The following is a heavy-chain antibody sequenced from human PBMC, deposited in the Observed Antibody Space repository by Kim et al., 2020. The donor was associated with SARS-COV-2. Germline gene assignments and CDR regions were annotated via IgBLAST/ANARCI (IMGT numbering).Heavy chain of an antibody. CDR1: GFTFSSCA. CDR3: VKGFQYSSSMGDY. CDR2: INNNGVST. D-gene: IGHD6-6*01. J-gene: IGHJ4*02. V-gene: IGHV3-64D*09. Sequence: GGSLRLSCSASGFTFSSCAMHWVRQAPGKGLEYVSAINNNGVSTYYADSVKGRFTISRDNSKNTLYLQMSSLRGEDTAVYHCVKGFQYSSSMGDYWGQGTLVTVSS.